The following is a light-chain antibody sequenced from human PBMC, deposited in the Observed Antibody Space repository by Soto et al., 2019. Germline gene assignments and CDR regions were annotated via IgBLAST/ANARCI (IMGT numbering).Light chain of an antibody. CDR3: QQCNKWPLT. V-gene: IGKV3-15*01. J-gene: IGKJ1*01. CDR1: QSISDK. Sequence: EIVMTHSPATLSVSPGGIVTLSCRAGQSISDKLAWYQQRPGQAPRLLIHGASIRATDFPARFSGSGSGTDFTLTISSLEPEDSAVYYCQQCNKWPLTFGQGTKVDIK. CDR2: GAS.